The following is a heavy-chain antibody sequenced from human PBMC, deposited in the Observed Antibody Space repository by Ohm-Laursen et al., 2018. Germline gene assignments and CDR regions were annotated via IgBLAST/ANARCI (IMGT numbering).Heavy chain of an antibody. CDR3: ARGGDIAVAGHPFDY. CDR2: IIPIFGTA. J-gene: IGHJ4*02. CDR1: GGTFSSYA. D-gene: IGHD6-19*01. Sequence: SSVKVSCKASGGTFSSYAISWVRQAPGQGLEWMGGIIPIFGTANYAQKLQGRVTITADKSTSTAYMELSSLRSEDTAVYYCARGGDIAVAGHPFDYWGQGTLVTVSS. V-gene: IGHV1-69*06.